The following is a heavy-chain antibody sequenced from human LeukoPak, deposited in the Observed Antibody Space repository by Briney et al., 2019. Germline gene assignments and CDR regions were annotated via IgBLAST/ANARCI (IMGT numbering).Heavy chain of an antibody. D-gene: IGHD6-6*01. CDR3: ARDPFSIAALDFDY. V-gene: IGHV3-7*01. J-gene: IGHJ4*02. CDR1: GFTFSSYW. Sequence: PGGSLRLSCVASGFTFSSYWLSWVRQAPGKGLEWVANIKQDGSEKYYVDSVKGRFTISRDNAKNSLYLQMNSLRAEDTAVYYCARDPFSIAALDFDYWGQGTLVTVSS. CDR2: IKQDGSEK.